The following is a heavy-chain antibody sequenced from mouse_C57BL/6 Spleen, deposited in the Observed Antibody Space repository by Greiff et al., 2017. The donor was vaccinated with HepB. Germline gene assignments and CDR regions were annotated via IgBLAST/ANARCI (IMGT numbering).Heavy chain of an antibody. Sequence: QVQLQQSGAELVRPGASVTLSCKASGYTFTDYEMHWVKQTPVHGLEWIGAIDPETGGTSYNQKFKGKAILTADKSSSTAYMELRSLTSEDSAVYYCTRHPGYYGSSFAYWGQGTLVTVSA. CDR3: TRHPGYYGSSFAY. D-gene: IGHD1-1*01. J-gene: IGHJ3*01. CDR2: IDPETGGT. V-gene: IGHV1-15*01. CDR1: GYTFTDYE.